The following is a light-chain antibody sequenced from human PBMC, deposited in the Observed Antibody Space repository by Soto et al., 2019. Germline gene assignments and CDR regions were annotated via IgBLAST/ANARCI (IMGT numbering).Light chain of an antibody. V-gene: IGKV1-9*01. CDR1: QGISSY. CDR3: QQLNSYTFWT. Sequence: DIQLTQSPSFLSASVGDRVTITCRASQGISSYLAWYQQKPGKAPKLLIYAASTLQSGVPSRFSGSGSGTEFTLTISSLQPEDFATYYCQQLNSYTFWTFGPGTKVDIK. CDR2: AAS. J-gene: IGKJ3*01.